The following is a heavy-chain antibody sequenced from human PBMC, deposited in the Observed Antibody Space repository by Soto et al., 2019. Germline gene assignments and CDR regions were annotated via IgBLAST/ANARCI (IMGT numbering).Heavy chain of an antibody. CDR1: GLTFTDHW. CDR2: IKKDGSET. J-gene: IGHJ5*02. Sequence: EVQLVESGGGLVQPGGCLRLSCEASGLTFTDHWMTWVRQAPGKGLEWVANIKKDGSETYYVDSVKGRFTISRDNDKNSLFLQINSLRGEDTGVYYCASGQWLDDSWGPGTLVTVSS. D-gene: IGHD6-19*01. CDR3: ASGQWLDDS. V-gene: IGHV3-7*01.